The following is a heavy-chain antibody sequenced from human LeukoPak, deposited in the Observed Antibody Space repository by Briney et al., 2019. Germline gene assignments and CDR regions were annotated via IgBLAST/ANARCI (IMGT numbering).Heavy chain of an antibody. Sequence: PSETLSLTCTVSDYSVSSGYYWGWIRQPPGKGLEWIASIYHSGDTYYNPSLKSRVTISVDTSKNHLSLKLSSVTAADTAVYYCASPYYGSGKDYYYYGMDVWGQGTTVTVSS. CDR1: DYSVSSGYY. D-gene: IGHD3-10*01. J-gene: IGHJ6*02. CDR3: ASPYYGSGKDYYYYGMDV. V-gene: IGHV4-38-2*02. CDR2: IYHSGDT.